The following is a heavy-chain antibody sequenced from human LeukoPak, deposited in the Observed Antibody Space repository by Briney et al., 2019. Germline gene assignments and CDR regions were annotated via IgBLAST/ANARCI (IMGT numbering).Heavy chain of an antibody. J-gene: IGHJ4*02. D-gene: IGHD3-10*01. CDR2: ISSSGSTI. CDR1: GFTFSDYY. CDR3: AREEYYYGSGSPPIDY. Sequence: GGSLRLSCAASGFTFSDYYMSWIRQAPGKGLEWVSYISSSGSTIYYADSVKGRFTISRDNAKNSLYLQMNSLRAEDTAVYYCAREEYYYGSGSPPIDYWGQGTLVTVSS. V-gene: IGHV3-11*04.